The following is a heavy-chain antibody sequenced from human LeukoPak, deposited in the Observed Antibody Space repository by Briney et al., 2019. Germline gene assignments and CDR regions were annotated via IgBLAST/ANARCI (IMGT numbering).Heavy chain of an antibody. CDR2: IYYSGST. V-gene: IGHV4-59*01. J-gene: IGHJ4*02. D-gene: IGHD6-13*01. Sequence: SETLSLTCTVSGGSISSYDWSWIRQPPGKGLEWIGYIYYSGSTNYNPSLKSRVTISVDTSKNQFSLKLSSVTAADTAVYYCARAVSGDSSWAEFDYWGQGTLVTVSS. CDR3: ARAVSGDSSWAEFDY. CDR1: GGSISSYD.